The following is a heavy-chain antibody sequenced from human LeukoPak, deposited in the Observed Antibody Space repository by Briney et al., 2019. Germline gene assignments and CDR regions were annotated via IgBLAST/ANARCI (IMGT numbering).Heavy chain of an antibody. J-gene: IGHJ5*02. D-gene: IGHD3-22*01. V-gene: IGHV3-73*01. Sequence: GGSLRLSCAASGFTFSGSAIHWVRQASGKGLEWVGRIRSEPNNYATTYAASVEGRFTISRDDSQNTAHLQMNGLKTEDTAVYYCTRAYYDISAYYDTWGQGTLVTVSS. CDR1: GFTFSGSA. CDR2: IRSEPNNYAT. CDR3: TRAYYDISAYYDT.